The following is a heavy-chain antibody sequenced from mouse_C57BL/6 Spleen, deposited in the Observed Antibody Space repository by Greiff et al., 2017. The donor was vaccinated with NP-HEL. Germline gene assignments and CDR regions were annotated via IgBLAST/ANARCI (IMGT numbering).Heavy chain of an antibody. CDR1: GFTFSSYG. CDR2: FSSGGSYT. J-gene: IGHJ2*01. Sequence: EVQGVESGGDLVKPGGSLKLSCAASGFTFSSYGMSWVRQTPDKRLEWVATFSSGGSYTYYPDSVKGRFPISRDNAKNTLYLQMSSLKSEDTAMYYCARRGDYDFDDWGQGTTLTVSS. D-gene: IGHD2-4*01. CDR3: ARRGDYDFDD. V-gene: IGHV5-6*01.